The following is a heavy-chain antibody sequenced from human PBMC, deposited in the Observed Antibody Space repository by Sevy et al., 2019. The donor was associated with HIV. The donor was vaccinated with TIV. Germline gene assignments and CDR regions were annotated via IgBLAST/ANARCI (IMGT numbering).Heavy chain of an antibody. CDR1: DGSFSGYY. Sequence: SETLSLTCAVHDGSFSGYYWNWIRQLPEKGLEWIGEINESGITYYNPSLKSRVTISVDPSKKQFSLKLHSVTAADTAVYFCARSPPVVVVPGAPSWFDPWGQGTLVTVSS. D-gene: IGHD2-2*01. CDR3: ARSPPVVVVPGAPSWFDP. CDR2: INESGIT. V-gene: IGHV4-34*01. J-gene: IGHJ5*02.